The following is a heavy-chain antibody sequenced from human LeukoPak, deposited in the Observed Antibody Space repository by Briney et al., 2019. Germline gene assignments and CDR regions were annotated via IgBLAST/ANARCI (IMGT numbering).Heavy chain of an antibody. V-gene: IGHV7-4-1*02. J-gene: IGHJ4*02. Sequence: ASVKVSCKASGYTFTSYGISWVRQAPGQGLEWMGWINTNTGNPTYAQGFTGRFVFSLDTSVSTAYLQISSLKAEDTAVYYCARGARGLLSGSYYRRSGYWGQGTLVTVSS. CDR1: GYTFTSYG. D-gene: IGHD1-26*01. CDR3: ARGARGLLSGSYYRRSGY. CDR2: INTNTGNP.